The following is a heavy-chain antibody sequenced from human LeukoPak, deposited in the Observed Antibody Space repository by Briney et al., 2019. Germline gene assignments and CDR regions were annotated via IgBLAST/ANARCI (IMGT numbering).Heavy chain of an antibody. J-gene: IGHJ4*02. D-gene: IGHD2-8*02. CDR2: ISSSGTTI. CDR1: GFTVSNYG. V-gene: IGHV3-48*02. Sequence: PGGSLRLSCAASGFTVSNYGMNWVRQAPGEGLEWVSYISSSGTTIYYADSVKGRFTISRDNAKNSLHLQMNSLRDEDTAVYYCGRVTGTWWSDYRGQGTLVTVSS. CDR3: GRVTGTWWSDY.